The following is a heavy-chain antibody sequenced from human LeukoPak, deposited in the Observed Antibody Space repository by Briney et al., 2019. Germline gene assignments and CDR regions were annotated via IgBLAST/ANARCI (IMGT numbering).Heavy chain of an antibody. J-gene: IGHJ4*02. CDR1: GFTFSNAW. D-gene: IGHD4-4*01. Sequence: GGSLRLSCAASGFTFSNAWMSWVRQAPGKGLEWVGRIKSKTDGGTTDYAAPVKGRFTISRDDSKNTLYLQMNSLKTEDTAVYYCTTERRLQYGWFDYWGQGTLVTVSS. CDR3: TTERRLQYGWFDY. V-gene: IGHV3-15*01. CDR2: IKSKTDGGTT.